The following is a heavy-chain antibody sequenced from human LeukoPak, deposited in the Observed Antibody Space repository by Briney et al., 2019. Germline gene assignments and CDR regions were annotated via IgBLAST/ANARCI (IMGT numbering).Heavy chain of an antibody. Sequence: PGGSLRLSCAASGFTFSSYSMNWVRQAPGKGLEWVSYISSSSSTIYYADSVKGRFTISRDNAKNSLYLQMNSLRDEDTAVYYCARDGTSCYFSSCYYYYYMGVWGKGTTVTVSS. CDR3: ARDGTSCYFSSCYYYYYMGV. CDR2: ISSSSSTI. J-gene: IGHJ6*03. V-gene: IGHV3-48*02. CDR1: GFTFSSYS. D-gene: IGHD2-2*01.